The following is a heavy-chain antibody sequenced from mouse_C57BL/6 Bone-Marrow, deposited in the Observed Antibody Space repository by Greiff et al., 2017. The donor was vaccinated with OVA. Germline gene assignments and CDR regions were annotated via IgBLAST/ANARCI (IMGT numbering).Heavy chain of an antibody. CDR2: IYPRGGNT. CDR1: GYTFTGYG. Sequence: VQLQQSGAELARPGASVKLSCKASGYTFTGYGISWVKQRTGQGLEWIGEIYPRGGNTYYNEKFKGKATLTADKSSSTAYMELRSLTSEDSAVYFCAYYCGRNYSMDDWGQGTSVTVSS. CDR3: AYYCGRNYSMDD. D-gene: IGHD1-1*02. J-gene: IGHJ4*01. V-gene: IGHV1-81*01.